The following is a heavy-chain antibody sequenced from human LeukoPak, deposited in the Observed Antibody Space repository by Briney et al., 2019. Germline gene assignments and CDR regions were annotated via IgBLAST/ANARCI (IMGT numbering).Heavy chain of an antibody. Sequence: GRSLRLSCAASGFTFSAYTMNWVRQAPGKGLEWVSYISSSSSYICYADSVKGRFTISRDNAKNSLSLQMNSLRAEDTAVYYCARGGDSYDYWGQGTLVTVSS. CDR3: ARGGDSYDY. V-gene: IGHV3-21*01. CDR2: ISSSSSYI. CDR1: GFTFSAYT. J-gene: IGHJ4*02.